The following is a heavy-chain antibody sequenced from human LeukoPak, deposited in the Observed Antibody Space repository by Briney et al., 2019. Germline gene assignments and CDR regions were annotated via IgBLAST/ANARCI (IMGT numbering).Heavy chain of an antibody. Sequence: TGGSLRLSCAASGFTFSSYAMHWVRQAPGKGLEWVAVISYDGSNKYYADSVKGRFTISRDNSKNTLYLQMNSLRAEDTAVYYCARQIAAAGPNSGAFDYWGQGTLVTVSS. CDR1: GFTFSSYA. V-gene: IGHV3-30*04. J-gene: IGHJ4*02. CDR2: ISYDGSNK. D-gene: IGHD6-13*01. CDR3: ARQIAAAGPNSGAFDY.